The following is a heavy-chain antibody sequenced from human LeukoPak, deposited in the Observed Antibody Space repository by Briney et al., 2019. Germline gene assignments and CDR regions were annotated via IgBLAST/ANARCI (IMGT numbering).Heavy chain of an antibody. CDR2: INWNGGST. V-gene: IGHV3-20*04. J-gene: IGHJ3*02. CDR1: GFTFDDYG. Sequence: GGSLRLSCAASGFTFDDYGMSWVRQAPGKGLEWVSGINWNGGSTGYADSVKGRFTISRDNAKNSLYLQMNSLRAEDTALYYCARDIRVGATRWGAFDIWGQGTMVTVSS. D-gene: IGHD1-26*01. CDR3: ARDIRVGATRWGAFDI.